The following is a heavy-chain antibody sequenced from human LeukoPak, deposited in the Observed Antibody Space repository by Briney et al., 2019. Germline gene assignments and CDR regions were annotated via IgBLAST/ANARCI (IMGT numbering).Heavy chain of an antibody. Sequence: ASVKVSCKASGYTFTNYDINWVRQATGQGLEWMGWMNPNSGNTGYAQKFQGRVTITRNTSISTAYMELSSLRSEDTAVYYCARGYHVYDFWSGYYSGRVLRFDYWGQGTLVTVSS. V-gene: IGHV1-8*03. J-gene: IGHJ4*02. CDR2: MNPNSGNT. D-gene: IGHD3-3*01. CDR3: ARGYHVYDFWSGYYSGRVLRFDY. CDR1: GYTFTNYD.